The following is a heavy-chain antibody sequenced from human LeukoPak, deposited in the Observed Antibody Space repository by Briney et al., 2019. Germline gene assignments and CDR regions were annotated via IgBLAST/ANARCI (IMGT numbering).Heavy chain of an antibody. CDR3: AGSPGITMIVVVIGAFDI. D-gene: IGHD3-22*01. CDR1: GFTFSSYA. V-gene: IGHV3-30-3*01. J-gene: IGHJ3*02. Sequence: GGSLRLSCATSGFTFSSYAMHWVRQAPGKGLEWVAVISYDGSNKYYADSVKGRFTISRDNSENTLYLQMNSLRAEDTAVYYCAGSPGITMIVVVIGAFDIWGQGTMVTVSS. CDR2: ISYDGSNK.